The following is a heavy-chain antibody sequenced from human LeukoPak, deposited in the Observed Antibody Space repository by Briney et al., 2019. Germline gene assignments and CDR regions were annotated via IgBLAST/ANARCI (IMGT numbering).Heavy chain of an antibody. V-gene: IGHV3-7*01. CDR3: ARYIPLGGGYYNYYFDY. D-gene: IGHD1-26*01. CDR2: IKHDGSEK. Sequence: PGGSLRLSCAASGFTFSTYWMSWIRQAPGKGLEWVANIKHDGSEKYYVDSVKGRFTISRDNAQNSLYLQMSSLRAEDTAVYYCARYIPLGGGYYNYYFDYWGQGTLVTVSS. CDR1: GFTFSTYW. J-gene: IGHJ4*02.